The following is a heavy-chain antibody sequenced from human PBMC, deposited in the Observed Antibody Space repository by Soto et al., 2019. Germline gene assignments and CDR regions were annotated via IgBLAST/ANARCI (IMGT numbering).Heavy chain of an antibody. J-gene: IGHJ5*02. CDR2: INPNSGGT. Sequence: QVQLVQSGAEVKKPGASVKVSCKASGYTFTGYYMHWVRQAPGQGLEWMGWINPNSGGTNYAQKFQGRVPMTRDTSISTAYMELSRLRSDDTAVYYCARGRSPRGPIAAAGTHDQNWFDPWGQGTLVTVSS. CDR3: ARGRSPRGPIAAAGTHDQNWFDP. D-gene: IGHD6-13*01. CDR1: GYTFTGYY. V-gene: IGHV1-2*02.